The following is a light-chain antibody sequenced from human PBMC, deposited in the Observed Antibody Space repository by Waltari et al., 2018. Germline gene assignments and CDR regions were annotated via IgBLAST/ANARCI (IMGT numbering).Light chain of an antibody. CDR1: SSAVGGYKY. Sequence: QSALTQPASVSGSPGQSITISSTGSSSAVGGYKYVSWYQQHPGKAPKLIIFDVSGRPFGVSTRFSGSKSGNTASLTISGLQPDDEADYHCISYTSSRHYVFGSGTKVIVL. CDR3: ISYTSSRHYV. CDR2: DVS. V-gene: IGLV2-14*03. J-gene: IGLJ1*01.